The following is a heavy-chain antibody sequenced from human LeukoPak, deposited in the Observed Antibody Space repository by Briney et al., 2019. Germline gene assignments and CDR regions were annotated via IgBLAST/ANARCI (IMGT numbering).Heavy chain of an antibody. CDR3: AGLVGRYSSGLYYYYFDY. CDR1: GDSINSLDL. D-gene: IGHD3-22*01. J-gene: IGHJ4*02. Sequence: SGTLSLTCTVSGDSINSLDLWSWVRQPPGKGLEWIGEMYLSGTTHSNPSVKSRVTISIDKSKNQIFLNLSFVTAADTAVYYCAGLVGRYSSGLYYYYFDYWGQGTLVTVSS. CDR2: MYLSGTT. V-gene: IGHV4-4*02.